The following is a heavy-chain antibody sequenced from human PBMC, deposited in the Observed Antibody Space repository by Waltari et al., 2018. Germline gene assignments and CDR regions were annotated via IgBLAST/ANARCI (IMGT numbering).Heavy chain of an antibody. CDR1: GYSFTTYP. J-gene: IGHJ4*02. CDR2: INGGNANT. V-gene: IGHV1-3*01. CDR3: ATNAATYYDFWSGYAD. Sequence: QVQLVQSGAAVKKPGASVKVSCKASGYSFTTYPMCWVRQAPGQRPEWMGCINGGNANTKYSQKFQGRVTITRDTSATTAYMEVSSLRFEDTAVYYCATNAATYYDFWSGYADWGQGTLVTVSS. D-gene: IGHD3-3*01.